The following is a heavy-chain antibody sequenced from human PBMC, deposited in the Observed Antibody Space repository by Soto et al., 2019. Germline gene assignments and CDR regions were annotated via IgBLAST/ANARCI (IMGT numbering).Heavy chain of an antibody. V-gene: IGHV3-74*01. CDR3: ARGRRGAFYFDY. D-gene: IGHD1-26*01. Sequence: EVQLVESGGGLVQPGGSLRLSCAASGFIFSSDWMHWVRQAPGKGLVWLSRISFDGSNTNYADSVKGRFTISRDNARNTLYLQMNSLTAVDTAVYYCARGRRGAFYFDYWGQGTLVIVSS. J-gene: IGHJ4*02. CDR2: ISFDGSNT. CDR1: GFIFSSDW.